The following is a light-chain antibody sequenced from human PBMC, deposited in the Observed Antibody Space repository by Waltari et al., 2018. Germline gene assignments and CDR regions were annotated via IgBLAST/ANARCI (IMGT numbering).Light chain of an antibody. J-gene: IGKJ2*01. CDR3: HQYYSTPYT. CDR1: QRVLYSSNNKNY. Sequence: DIVMTQSPDSLAVSLGERATLNCKSSQRVLYSSNNKNYLAWYQQKPGQPPKLLIYWASTRESGVPDRFSGSGSGTDFTLTISSLQAEDVAVYFCHQYYSTPYTFGQGTKLEIK. V-gene: IGKV4-1*01. CDR2: WAS.